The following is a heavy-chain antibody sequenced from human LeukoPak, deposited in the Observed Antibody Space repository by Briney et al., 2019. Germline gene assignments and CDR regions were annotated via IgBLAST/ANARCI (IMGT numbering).Heavy chain of an antibody. V-gene: IGHV6-1*01. J-gene: IGHJ4*02. CDR2: TYYRSKWYN. Sequence: SQTLSLTCAISGDSVSSNSAAWNWIRQSPSRGPEWLGRTYYRSKWYNDYAVSVKSRITINPDTSKNQFSLQLNSVTPEDTAVYYCASGGYYDSSGSFDYWGQGTLVTVSS. D-gene: IGHD3-22*01. CDR3: ASGGYYDSSGSFDY. CDR1: GDSVSSNSAA.